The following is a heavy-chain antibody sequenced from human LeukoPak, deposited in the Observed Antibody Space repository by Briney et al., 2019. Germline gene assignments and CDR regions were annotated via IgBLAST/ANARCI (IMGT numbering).Heavy chain of an antibody. Sequence: ASVKVSCKASGYTFTAYYMHWVQQAPGQGLEWMGWINPNTGGTDYAQRFQGRVTMTRDTSISTAYMELSSLIADDTAVYYCARDVFAEYNTHHKFDPWGQGTLVTVSS. CDR3: ARDVFAEYNTHHKFDP. D-gene: IGHD1-14*01. J-gene: IGHJ5*02. V-gene: IGHV1-2*02. CDR2: INPNTGGT. CDR1: GYTFTAYY.